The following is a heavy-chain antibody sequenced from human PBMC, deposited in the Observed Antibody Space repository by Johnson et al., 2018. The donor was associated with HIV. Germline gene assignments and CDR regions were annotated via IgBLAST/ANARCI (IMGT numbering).Heavy chain of an antibody. CDR3: ARGLRSGIVVVYDAFDI. CDR2: IFSGGST. D-gene: IGHD3-22*01. Sequence: MMLVESGGGLVQPGGSLRLSCAASGITVSSNYMSWVRQAPGKGLEWVSLIFSGGSTYYADSVKGRFTISRDNSKNTLYLQMNSLRAEDTAVYYCARGLRSGIVVVYDAFDIWGQGTMVTVSS. CDR1: GITVSSNY. J-gene: IGHJ3*02. V-gene: IGHV3-66*01.